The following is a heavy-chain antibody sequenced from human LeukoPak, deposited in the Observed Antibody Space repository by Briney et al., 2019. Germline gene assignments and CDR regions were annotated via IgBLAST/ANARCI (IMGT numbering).Heavy chain of an antibody. Sequence: SETLSLTCTVSGDSISSGTYYWAWIRQPPGKGLEWIGTIYYSGSTFYSPSLKSRVTISVDTSKNQFSLKLTSVTAADTAVYYCARGGSNFDYWGQGTLVTVSS. J-gene: IGHJ4*02. CDR3: ARGGSNFDY. CDR2: IYYSGST. CDR1: GDSISSGTYY. V-gene: IGHV4-39*01.